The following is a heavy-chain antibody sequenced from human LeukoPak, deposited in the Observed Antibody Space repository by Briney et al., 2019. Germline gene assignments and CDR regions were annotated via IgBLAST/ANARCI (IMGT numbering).Heavy chain of an antibody. CDR1: GYTFTHHG. J-gene: IGHJ6*02. CDR3: ARSARILTGYYPYGMDV. D-gene: IGHD3-9*01. V-gene: IGHV1-18*01. Sequence: ASVKVSCKASGYTFTHHGISWVRQAPGQGLEWMAWISCYNGDTHYAQKFQGRVTLTTDTSTSTAYMELRSLRSEDTAVYYCARSARILTGYYPYGMDVWGQGTTVTVSS. CDR2: ISCYNGDT.